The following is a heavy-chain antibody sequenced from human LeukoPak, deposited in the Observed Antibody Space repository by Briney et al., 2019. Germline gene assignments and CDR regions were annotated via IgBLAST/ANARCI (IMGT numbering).Heavy chain of an antibody. D-gene: IGHD3-10*01. J-gene: IGHJ3*01. Sequence: SETLSLTCTVSGGSISSYYWSWIRQPAGKGLEWIGRIYTSGSTNYNPSLKSRVTMSVDTSKNQFSLKLSALPAADTAVYYCASGVTRPFDVWAQGTMVTVSS. CDR3: ASGVTRPFDV. V-gene: IGHV4-4*07. CDR2: IYTSGST. CDR1: GGSISSYY.